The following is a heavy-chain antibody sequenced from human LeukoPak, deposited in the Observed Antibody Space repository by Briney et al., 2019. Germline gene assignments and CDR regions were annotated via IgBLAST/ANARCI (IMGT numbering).Heavy chain of an antibody. V-gene: IGHV4-34*01. CDR2: INHSGST. J-gene: IGHJ4*02. CDR1: GFTFSSYW. CDR3: ARGTYYCGSGSYYNY. Sequence: LRLSCAASGFTFSSYWMSWIRQPPGKGLEWIGEINHSGSTDYNPSLKSRVTISVDTSKNQFSLKLSSVTAADTAVYYCARGTYYCGSGSYYNYWGQGTLVTVSS. D-gene: IGHD3-10*01.